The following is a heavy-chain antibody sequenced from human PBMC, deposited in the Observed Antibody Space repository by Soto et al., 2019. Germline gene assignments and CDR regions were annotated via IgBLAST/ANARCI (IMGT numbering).Heavy chain of an antibody. Sequence: SVKVSCKASGGTFSSYAISWVRQAPGQGVEWMGGIIPIFGTANYAQKFQGRVTITADESTSTAYMELSSLRSEDTAVYYCARERSRDDSSGHEGGYWGQGTLGTVS. D-gene: IGHD3-22*01. CDR2: IIPIFGTA. J-gene: IGHJ4*02. V-gene: IGHV1-69*13. CDR3: ARERSRDDSSGHEGGY. CDR1: GGTFSSYA.